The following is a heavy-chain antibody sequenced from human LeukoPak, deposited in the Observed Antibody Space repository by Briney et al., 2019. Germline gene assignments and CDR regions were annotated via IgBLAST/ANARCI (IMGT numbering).Heavy chain of an antibody. D-gene: IGHD5-24*01. J-gene: IGHJ4*02. CDR2: ISNDGMRK. CDR3: ARRRDGYNPELDY. CDR1: GFTFSRSA. V-gene: IGHV3-30*04. Sequence: GGSLRLSCAASGFTFSRSAMHWVRQPPGKGLEWMAVISNDGMRKFHADSVKGRFTISRDNSKNTLYLQMDSLTTEDTALYYCARRRDGYNPELDYWGQGTLVTVSS.